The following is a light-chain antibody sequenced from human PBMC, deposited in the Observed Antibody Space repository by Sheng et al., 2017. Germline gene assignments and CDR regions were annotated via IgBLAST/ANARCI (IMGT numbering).Light chain of an antibody. Sequence: DIQMTQSPSSLSASVGDRVTITCRASQNIYNYVKWYHQRPGKAPKVLIYKASNLQSGVPSRFSGGGSGTEFTLTISNLQPDDFATYYCQQYSDDWSFGQGTKVESK. J-gene: IGKJ1*01. V-gene: IGKV1-5*03. CDR1: QNIYNY. CDR3: QQYSDDWS. CDR2: KAS.